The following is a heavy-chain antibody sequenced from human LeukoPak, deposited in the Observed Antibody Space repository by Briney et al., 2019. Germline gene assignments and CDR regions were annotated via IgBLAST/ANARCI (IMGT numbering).Heavy chain of an antibody. CDR3: ASHAL. J-gene: IGHJ4*02. V-gene: IGHV3-66*04. CDR2: IFPGGTI. Sequence: PGGSLRLSCAVSGFTVSSNYMAWVRQTPGKGLEWVSVIFPGGTINYADSVKGRFTISRDSSKNTVWLQMNSLRVEDTALYYCASHALWGQGTLVTASS. CDR1: GFTVSSNY.